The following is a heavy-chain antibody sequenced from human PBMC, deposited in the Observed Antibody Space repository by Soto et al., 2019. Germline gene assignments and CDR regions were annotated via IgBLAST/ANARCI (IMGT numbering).Heavy chain of an antibody. D-gene: IGHD2-15*01. V-gene: IGHV4-34*01. CDR3: ARRELTPYCSGGSCHQPSPFETRNRLKFYGMDV. Sequence: SETLSLTCAVYGGSFSGYYWSWIRQPPGKGLEWIGEINHSGSTNYNPSIKSRVTISVDTSKNQFSLKLSSVTAADTAVYYCARRELTPYCSGGSCHQPSPFETRNRLKFYGMDVWGQGTTVTVSS. CDR1: GGSFSGYY. J-gene: IGHJ6*02. CDR2: INHSGST.